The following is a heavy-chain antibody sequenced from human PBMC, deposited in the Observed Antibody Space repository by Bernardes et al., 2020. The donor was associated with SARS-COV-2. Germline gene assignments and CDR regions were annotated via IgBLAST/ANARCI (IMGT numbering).Heavy chain of an antibody. D-gene: IGHD2-15*01. CDR2: ISSSSSTI. J-gene: IGHJ5*02. Sequence: GRSLRLSCAASGFTFRTYRMNWVRQAPGQGLEWVSYISSSSSTIYYADSVKGRFTISRDNPKNSLYLQMNSLRAEDTAVYYCARVRGSGWFDPWGQGTLVTVSS. V-gene: IGHV3-48*04. CDR1: GFTFRTYR. CDR3: ARVRGSGWFDP.